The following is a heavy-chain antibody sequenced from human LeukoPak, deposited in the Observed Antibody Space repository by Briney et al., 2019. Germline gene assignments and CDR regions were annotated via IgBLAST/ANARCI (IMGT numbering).Heavy chain of an antibody. J-gene: IGHJ4*02. D-gene: IGHD5-24*01. V-gene: IGHV3-53*01. CDR2: VYGGGNT. CDR1: GFTVANDR. Sequence: EPGGSLRLSCAASGFTVANDRMSWVRQAPGKGLEWVSTVYGGGNTAYADSVKGRFTISRDTSKNTLLLQMNSLRAEDTALYFCVRERFSAIVENWGQGALVIVSS. CDR3: VRERFSAIVEN.